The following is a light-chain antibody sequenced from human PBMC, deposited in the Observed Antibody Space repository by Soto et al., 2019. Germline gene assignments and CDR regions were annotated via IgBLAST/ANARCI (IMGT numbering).Light chain of an antibody. Sequence: EILMTQSPATLSVSPGERATLSCRASQSVSSNLAWYQQKPGQAPRLLIYGASTRATGIPARLSGSGSGTELTITISSMKYEDFEVYYCQQYNNWTRTFGQGTKVDIK. CDR1: QSVSSN. V-gene: IGKV3-15*01. CDR3: QQYNNWTRT. J-gene: IGKJ1*01. CDR2: GAS.